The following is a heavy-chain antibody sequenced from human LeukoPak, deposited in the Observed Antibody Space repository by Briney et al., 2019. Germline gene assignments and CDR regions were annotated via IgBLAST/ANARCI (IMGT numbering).Heavy chain of an antibody. CDR3: ARDPTLSLPYYYDSSEEYFDY. Sequence: GASVKVSCKASGYTFTGYYMHWVRQAPGQGLEWMGWINPNSGGTNYAQKFQGRVTMTRDTSISTAYMELRSLTSDDAAVYYCARDPTLSLPYYYDSSEEYFDYWGQGTLVTVSS. CDR1: GYTFTGYY. V-gene: IGHV1-2*02. CDR2: INPNSGGT. D-gene: IGHD3-22*01. J-gene: IGHJ4*02.